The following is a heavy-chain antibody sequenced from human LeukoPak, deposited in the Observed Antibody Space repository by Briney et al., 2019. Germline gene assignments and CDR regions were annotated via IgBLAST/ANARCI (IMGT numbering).Heavy chain of an antibody. D-gene: IGHD6-13*01. CDR1: GGSISSSSYY. J-gene: IGHJ4*02. Sequence: SETLSLTCTVSGGSISSSSYYWGWIRQPPGKGLEWIGSIYYSGSTYYNPSLKSRVTVSVDTSKNQFSLKLSSVTAADTAVYYCARSVTLAAAVPGYWGQGTLVTVSS. CDR3: ARSVTLAAAVPGY. CDR2: IYYSGST. V-gene: IGHV4-39*01.